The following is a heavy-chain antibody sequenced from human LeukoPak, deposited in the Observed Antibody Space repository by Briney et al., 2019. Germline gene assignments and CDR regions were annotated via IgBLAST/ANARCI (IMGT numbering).Heavy chain of an antibody. CDR1: GFTFSSYA. D-gene: IGHD2-2*01. CDR2: ISTDGGSA. V-gene: IGHV3-64*01. CDR3: ARWGSTSCYDY. Sequence: GGSLRLSCAASGFTFSSYAMHWVRQAPGKGLEYVSAISTDGGSAYYANSVMGRFTISRDNSKNTLYLQMGSLRAEDMAVYYCARWGSTSCYDYWGQGTLVTVSS. J-gene: IGHJ4*02.